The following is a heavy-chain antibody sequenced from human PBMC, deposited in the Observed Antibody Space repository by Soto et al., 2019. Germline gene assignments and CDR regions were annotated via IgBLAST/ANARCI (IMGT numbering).Heavy chain of an antibody. V-gene: IGHV4-59*01. J-gene: IGHJ6*03. CDR3: AREVEFWNVVVPAAPEGAVYYYYMDV. Sequence: SETLSLTCTVSGGSISSYYWSWIRQPPGKGLEWIGYIYYSGSTNYNPSLKSRVTISVDTSKNQFSLKLSSVTAADTAVYYCAREVEFWNVVVPAAPEGAVYYYYMDVWGKGTTVTVSS. CDR1: GGSISSYY. D-gene: IGHD2-2*01. CDR2: IYYSGST.